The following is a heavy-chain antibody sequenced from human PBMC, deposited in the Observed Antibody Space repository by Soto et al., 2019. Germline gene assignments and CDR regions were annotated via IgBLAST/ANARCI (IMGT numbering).Heavy chain of an antibody. CDR2: IWYNGSDK. CDR3: AKAKNDYNWDNRPPFDY. Sequence: GGSLRLSCAASGFTFSSYGMHWVRQAPGKGLEWVAVIWYNGSDKKYADSVKGRFTISRDNSEKTLYLQMNSLRAEDTAVYYCAKAKNDYNWDNRPPFDYWGQGTVVTVSS. CDR1: GFTFSSYG. J-gene: IGHJ4*02. V-gene: IGHV3-33*06. D-gene: IGHD1-20*01.